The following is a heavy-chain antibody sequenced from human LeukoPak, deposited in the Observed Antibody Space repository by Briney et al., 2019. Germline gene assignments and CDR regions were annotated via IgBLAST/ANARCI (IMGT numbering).Heavy chain of an antibody. J-gene: IGHJ3*02. CDR1: GGTFSSYA. CDR3: ARKDQLLDDAFDI. V-gene: IGHV1-18*01. Sequence: ASVKGSCKASGGTFSSYAISWVRQAPGQGLEYMGWISPYNGNTNSAQNVQDRLIMTTDTSTSTAYMELRSLTSDDTAVYFCARKDQLLDDAFDIWGQGTMVTVSS. D-gene: IGHD1-1*01. CDR2: ISPYNGNT.